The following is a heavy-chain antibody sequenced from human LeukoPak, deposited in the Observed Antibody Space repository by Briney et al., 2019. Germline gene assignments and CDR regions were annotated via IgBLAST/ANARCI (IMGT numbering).Heavy chain of an antibody. CDR3: ARGTRITMIVVDY. V-gene: IGHV3-9*01. CDR1: GFTFDDYA. Sequence: GGSLRLSCAASGFTFDDYAMHWVRQAPGKGLEWVSGISWNSGSIGYADSVKGRFTISRDNAKNSLYLQMNSLRAEDTAVYYCARGTRITMIVVDYWGQGTLVTVSS. D-gene: IGHD3-22*01. CDR2: ISWNSGSI. J-gene: IGHJ4*02.